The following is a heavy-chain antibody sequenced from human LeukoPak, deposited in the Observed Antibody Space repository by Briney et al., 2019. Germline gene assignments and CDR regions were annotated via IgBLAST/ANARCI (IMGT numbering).Heavy chain of an antibody. Sequence: GASVKVSCKASGYTFTSYAMNWVRQAPGQGLEWMGWINTNTGNPTYAQGFTGRFVFSLDTSVSTAYLQISSLKAEDTAVYYCARESADSGWYARMYYYYYMDVWGKGTTVTVSS. CDR2: INTNTGNP. CDR3: ARESADSGWYARMYYYYYMDV. J-gene: IGHJ6*03. V-gene: IGHV7-4-1*02. CDR1: GYTFTSYA. D-gene: IGHD6-19*01.